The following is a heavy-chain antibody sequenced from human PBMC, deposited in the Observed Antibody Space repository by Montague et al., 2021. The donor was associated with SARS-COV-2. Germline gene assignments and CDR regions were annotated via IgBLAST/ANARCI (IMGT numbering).Heavy chain of an antibody. J-gene: IGHJ4*02. V-gene: IGHV4-61*05. CDR1: GGSISSSSYY. CDR3: ARVFPSSVKLDHYFDS. D-gene: IGHD3-10*01. CDR2: IYYSGST. Sequence: SETLSLTCTVSGGSISSSSYYWGWIRQPPGKGLEWIGYIYYSGSTYYNPSLKSRVTISVDTSKNQFSLKLSSVTAADTAVYYCARVFPSSVKLDHYFDSWGQGTLVTVSS.